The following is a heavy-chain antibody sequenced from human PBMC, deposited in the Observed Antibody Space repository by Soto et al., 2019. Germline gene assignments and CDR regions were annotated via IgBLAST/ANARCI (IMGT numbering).Heavy chain of an antibody. D-gene: IGHD2-8*01. CDR1: GYTFTRYG. Sequence: QGQLVQSGAEVKKPGASVKVSCKASGYTFTRYGISWVRQAPGQGLEWMGWISGYNGDTNYAQKFQGRVTMTIDTSTRSAYMELRSLTSDDTAVYYCAKNGQPPYYYYGMDVWGQGTTVTVSS. J-gene: IGHJ6*02. V-gene: IGHV1-18*01. CDR3: AKNGQPPYYYYGMDV. CDR2: ISGYNGDT.